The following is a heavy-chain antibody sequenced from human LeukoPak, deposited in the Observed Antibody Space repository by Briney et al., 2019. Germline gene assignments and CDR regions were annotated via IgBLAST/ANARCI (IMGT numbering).Heavy chain of an antibody. D-gene: IGHD3-3*01. V-gene: IGHV3-33*01. J-gene: IGHJ4*02. CDR2: IWYDGSNK. CDR1: GFTFSSYG. Sequence: PGGSLRLSCAASGFTFSSYGMHWVRQAPGKGLEWVAVIWYDGSNKYYADSVKGRFTISRDNSKNTLYLQMNSLRAEDTAVYYCARGVRFLEWSNYFDYWGQGTLVTVSS. CDR3: ARGVRFLEWSNYFDY.